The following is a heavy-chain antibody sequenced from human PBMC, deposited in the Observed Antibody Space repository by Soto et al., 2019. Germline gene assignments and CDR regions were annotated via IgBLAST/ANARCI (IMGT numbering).Heavy chain of an antibody. CDR1: GGSISSSSYY. J-gene: IGHJ5*02. CDR2: IYYSGST. CDR3: ARRRTSSSSRGFDP. V-gene: IGHV4-39*01. D-gene: IGHD6-6*01. Sequence: SETLSLTCTVSGGSISSSSYYWGWIRQPPGKGLEWVGSIYYSGSTYYNPSLKSRVTISVDTSKNQFSLKLSSVTAADTAVYYCARRRTSSSSRGFDPWGQGTLVTVSS.